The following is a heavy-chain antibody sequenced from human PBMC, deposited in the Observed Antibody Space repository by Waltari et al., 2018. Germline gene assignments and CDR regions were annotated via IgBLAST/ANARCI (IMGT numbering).Heavy chain of an antibody. CDR3: ARIRETSVTTFFDY. V-gene: IGHV3-53*01. Sequence: EVQLVASGGGLIQPGGSLSLSGAASCFTLRNKYMKWVRQAPGKGLECVSLIYGGGTTYYADSVKGRFTISRDNSKNTLYLQMNSLRAEDTAIYYCARIRETSVTTFFDYWGQGTLVTVSS. J-gene: IGHJ4*02. CDR1: CFTLRNKY. CDR2: IYGGGTT. D-gene: IGHD4-17*01.